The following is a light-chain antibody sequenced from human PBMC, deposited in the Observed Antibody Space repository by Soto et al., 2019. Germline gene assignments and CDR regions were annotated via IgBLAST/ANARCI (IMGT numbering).Light chain of an antibody. J-gene: IGKJ2*01. CDR3: QKYNSAPYA. CDR2: GAF. V-gene: IGKV1-27*01. CDR1: QGISNY. Sequence: DIQMTQPPSSLSASVGDRVTITCRASQGISNYLAWYQQRPGQVPKLLIYGAFTLQSGVPSRFSGSGSGTDFTLTISSLQPEDVATYYCQKYNSAPYAFGQGTKLEIK.